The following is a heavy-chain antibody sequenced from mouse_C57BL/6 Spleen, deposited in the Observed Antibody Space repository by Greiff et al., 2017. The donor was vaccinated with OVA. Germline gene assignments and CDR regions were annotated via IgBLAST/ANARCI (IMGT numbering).Heavy chain of an antibody. J-gene: IGHJ4*01. CDR3: ARGESVFSNAMDY. CDR1: GYTFTSYT. Sequence: QVQLMESGADLARPCASVTMSCKASGYTFTSYTMHWVKQRPGPGLEWIGYINPSSGYTKYNQTFKDQATFTAAKSSSTDYMQLISLTSEDSAVDYCARGESVFSNAMDYWGQGTSVTVSS. CDR2: INPSSGYT. V-gene: IGHV1-4*01.